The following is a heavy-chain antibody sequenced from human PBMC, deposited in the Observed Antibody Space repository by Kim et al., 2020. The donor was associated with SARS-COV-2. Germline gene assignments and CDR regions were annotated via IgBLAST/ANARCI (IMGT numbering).Heavy chain of an antibody. Sequence: GGSLRLSCAASGFTFSNAWMSWVRQAPGKELEWVGRIKSKTDGGTTDYAAPVKGRFTISRDDSKNTLYLQMNSLKTEDTAVYYCTTIAVAAEGWFDPWGQGTLVTVSS. J-gene: IGHJ5*02. D-gene: IGHD6-19*01. CDR2: IKSKTDGGTT. V-gene: IGHV3-15*01. CDR3: TTIAVAAEGWFDP. CDR1: GFTFSNAW.